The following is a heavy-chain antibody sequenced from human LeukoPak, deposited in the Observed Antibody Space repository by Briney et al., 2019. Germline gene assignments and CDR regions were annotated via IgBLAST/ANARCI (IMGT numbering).Heavy chain of an antibody. CDR2: INHSGST. J-gene: IGHJ3*02. CDR1: GFTFSSYG. D-gene: IGHD6-6*01. V-gene: IGHV4-34*01. CDR3: AREVYSNSSPTRGAFDI. Sequence: GSLRLSCAASGFTFSSYGMSWVRQPPGKGLEWIGEINHSGSTNYNPSLKSRVTISVDTSKNQFSLKLSSVTAADTAVYYCAREVYSNSSPTRGAFDIWGQGTMVTVSS.